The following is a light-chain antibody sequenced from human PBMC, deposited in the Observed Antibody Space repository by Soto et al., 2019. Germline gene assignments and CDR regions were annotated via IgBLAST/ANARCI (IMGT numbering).Light chain of an antibody. Sequence: QSVLTQPASVSGSPGQSITISCTGTSSDVGSYNLVSWYQQHPGKAPKLMIYEVTKRPSGVSNRFSASKSGNTASLTISGLQAEDEADYYCCSYAGGSTVVFGGGTKLTVL. V-gene: IGLV2-23*02. CDR3: CSYAGGSTVV. CDR2: EVT. CDR1: SSDVGSYNL. J-gene: IGLJ3*02.